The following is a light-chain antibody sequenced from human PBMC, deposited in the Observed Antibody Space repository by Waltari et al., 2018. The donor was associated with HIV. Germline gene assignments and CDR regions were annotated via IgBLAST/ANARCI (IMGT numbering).Light chain of an antibody. J-gene: IGLJ2*01. CDR3: STWDDHPNGPV. V-gene: IGLV1-44*01. CDR2: DKN. Sequence: QSALTQAPSASGTPEQRVDISCSGATSNIGSNNVNWYQHLPGAAPKTPLYDKNQRPSGIPEPFSGLKAGSSASLAIPWLQSYHGGDFYWSTWDDHPNGPVFGGGTKLTGL. CDR1: TSNIGSNN.